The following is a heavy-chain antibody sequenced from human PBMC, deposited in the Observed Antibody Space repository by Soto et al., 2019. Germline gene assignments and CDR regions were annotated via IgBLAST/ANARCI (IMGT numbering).Heavy chain of an antibody. V-gene: IGHV1-18*03. J-gene: IGHJ4*02. D-gene: IGHD2-15*01. CDR2: ISAYNGNT. CDR1: GYTFNTYG. CDR3: SISRYCSGDCCYPSGSGTFDY. Sequence: QVQLVQSGAEVKKPGASVKVSCRASGYTFNTYGIGWVRQAPGQGLEWMAWISAYNGNTKYAQKFQGRVNKTTDTATGTAYMELRSLRADDIAVYYCSISRYCSGDCCYPSGSGTFDYLGQGTLVTGSS.